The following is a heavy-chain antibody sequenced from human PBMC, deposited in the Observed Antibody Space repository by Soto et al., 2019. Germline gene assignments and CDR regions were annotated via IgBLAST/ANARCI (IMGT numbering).Heavy chain of an antibody. Sequence: SHSLSLTCAVSGGSISSGCYSWSWIRQPPGKGLAWIAYVYHSGSSCYNPSLKSRVTISVDRPKNQLSLKLSSVTAGDTAAYYCARVPDYWGQGTLVTVPS. CDR3: ARVPDY. V-gene: IGHV4-30-2*01. CDR1: GGSISSGCYS. J-gene: IGHJ4*02. CDR2: VYHSGSS.